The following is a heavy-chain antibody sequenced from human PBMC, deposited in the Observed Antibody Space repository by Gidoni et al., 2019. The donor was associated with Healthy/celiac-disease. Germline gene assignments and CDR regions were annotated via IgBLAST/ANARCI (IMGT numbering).Heavy chain of an antibody. CDR1: GGSISSSSYY. Sequence: QLQLQESGPGLVKPSETLSLTCTVSGGSISSSSYYWGWIRQPPGKGLEWIGSIYYRGSTYYNPSLKSRVTIFVDTSKNQFSLKLSSVTAADTAVYYCARNPCSGGSCYPWYFDLWGRGTLVTVSS. J-gene: IGHJ2*01. V-gene: IGHV4-39*01. CDR2: IYYRGST. CDR3: ARNPCSGGSCYPWYFDL. D-gene: IGHD2-15*01.